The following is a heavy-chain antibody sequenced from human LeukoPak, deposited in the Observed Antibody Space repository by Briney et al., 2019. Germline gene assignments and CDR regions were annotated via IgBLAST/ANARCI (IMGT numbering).Heavy chain of an antibody. CDR2: IYYSGST. CDR3: ARDRSARYYDFWSGYPHDAFDI. V-gene: IGHV4-39*07. CDR1: GGSISSSSYY. J-gene: IGHJ3*02. Sequence: SETLSLTCTVSGGSISSSSYYWGWIRQPPGKGLEWIGSIYYSGSTYYNPSLKSRVTISVDTSKNQFSLKLSPVTAADTAVYCCARDRSARYYDFWSGYPHDAFDIWGQGTMVTVPS. D-gene: IGHD3-3*01.